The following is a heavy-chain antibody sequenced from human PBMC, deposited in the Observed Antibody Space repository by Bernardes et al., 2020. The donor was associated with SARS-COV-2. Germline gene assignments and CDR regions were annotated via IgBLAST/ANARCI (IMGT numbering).Heavy chain of an antibody. D-gene: IGHD2-2*01. CDR2: ISAYNGNT. Sequence: SVKVSCKASGYTFTSYGISWVRQAPGQGLAWMGWISAYNGNTNYAQKPQGRVTLTTDTSTSTAYLELRSLRSDDTAVYYCARDGAGEDIVVVPAAWFDPWGQGTLVTVSS. CDR3: ARDGAGEDIVVVPAAWFDP. J-gene: IGHJ5*02. V-gene: IGHV1-18*04. CDR1: GYTFTSYG.